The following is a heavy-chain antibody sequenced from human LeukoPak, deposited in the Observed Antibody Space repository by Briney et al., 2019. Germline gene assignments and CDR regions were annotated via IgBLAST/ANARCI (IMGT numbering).Heavy chain of an antibody. V-gene: IGHV4-39*02. CDR2: IYYSGST. Sequence: SETLSLTCTVSGGSISSSSYYWGWIRQPPGKGLEWIGSIYYSGSTYYNPSLKSRVTISVDTSKNQFSLKLSSVTAADTAVYYWSRELSGGSWLGHLDHRGPGTLVPVS. CDR3: SRELSGGSWLGHLDH. J-gene: IGHJ4*02. D-gene: IGHD3-16*01. CDR1: GGSISSSSYY.